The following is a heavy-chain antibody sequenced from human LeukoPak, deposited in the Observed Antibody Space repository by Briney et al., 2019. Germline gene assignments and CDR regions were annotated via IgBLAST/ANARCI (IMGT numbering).Heavy chain of an antibody. CDR1: DGSLRSYY. J-gene: IGHJ6*02. V-gene: IGHV4-4*07. Sequence: SETLSLTCTVSDGSLRSYYWSWVRQPAEKGLEWIGRIYSSGITNYNPSLKSRVTMSVDTSKNQFSLKLSSVTAADTAVYYCARLAVTGYYFPGMDVWGQGTTVTVSS. CDR3: ARLAVTGYYFPGMDV. CDR2: IYSSGIT. D-gene: IGHD3-22*01.